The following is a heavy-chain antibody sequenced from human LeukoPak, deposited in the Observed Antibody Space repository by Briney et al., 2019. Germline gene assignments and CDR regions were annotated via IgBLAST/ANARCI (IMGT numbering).Heavy chain of an antibody. CDR1: GGTFSSYA. V-gene: IGHV1-69*01. CDR2: IIPIFGTA. Sequence: VASVKVSCKASGGTFSSYAISWVRQAPGQGLEWMGGIIPIFGTANYAQKFQGRVTITADESTSTAFMELSSLRSEDTAVYYCARGFIYSGPGAYYMDVWGKGTTVTVSS. CDR3: ARGFIYSGPGAYYMDV. D-gene: IGHD2-15*01. J-gene: IGHJ6*03.